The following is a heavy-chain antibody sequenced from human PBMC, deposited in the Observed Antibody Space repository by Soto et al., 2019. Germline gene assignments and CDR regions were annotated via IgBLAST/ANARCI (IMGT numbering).Heavy chain of an antibody. CDR1: GFTFSSYA. D-gene: IGHD2-2*01. CDR3: GRCSSTSCHLGSDY. J-gene: IGHJ4*02. V-gene: IGHV3-30-3*01. CDR2: ISYDGISK. Sequence: GESLKISCAASGFTFSSYAMNWVRQAPGKGLEWVALISYDGISKYYADSVKGRFTISRDSSKNTLYLQMNSLGAADTAVYYCGRCSSTSCHLGSDYWGQGTLVTVSS.